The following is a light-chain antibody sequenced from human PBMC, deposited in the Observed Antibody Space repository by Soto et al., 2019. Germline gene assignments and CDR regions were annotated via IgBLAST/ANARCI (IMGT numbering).Light chain of an antibody. CDR3: SSYAGSSTVV. V-gene: IGLV2-14*03. Sequence: QSVLTQPASVSGSPGQSITISCTGTSSDVGAYKYVSWYQQHPGKAPKVMIYDVDNRPSGVSNRFSGSKSGNTASLTISGLQADDEADYYCSSYAGSSTVVFGGGTKLTVL. J-gene: IGLJ2*01. CDR2: DVD. CDR1: SSDVGAYKY.